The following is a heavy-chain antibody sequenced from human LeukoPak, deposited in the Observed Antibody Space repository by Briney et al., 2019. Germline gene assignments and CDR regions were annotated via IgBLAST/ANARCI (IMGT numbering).Heavy chain of an antibody. J-gene: IGHJ4*02. CDR2: ISSDGLST. Sequence: GGSLRLSCSASEFKFDTYGMHWVRQTPGKGLEYASGISSDGLSTYYANSVKGRFTISRDNAKNTLYLQMGSLKTEDMAVYYCARSTDGSAHFDYWGQGTLVTVFS. D-gene: IGHD1-1*01. V-gene: IGHV3-64*01. CDR1: EFKFDTYG. CDR3: ARSTDGSAHFDY.